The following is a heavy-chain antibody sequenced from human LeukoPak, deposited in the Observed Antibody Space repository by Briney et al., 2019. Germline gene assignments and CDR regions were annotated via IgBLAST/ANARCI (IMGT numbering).Heavy chain of an antibody. Sequence: SETLCLTCAVYGVSFSGYYWSWIRQPPGKGLEWVGEINHSGSTNYNPSLKSRVTISVDTSKNQFSLKLSSVTAADTAVYYCARHGPGSSGWYGTYYYYYMDVWGKGTTVTISS. CDR1: GVSFSGYY. CDR3: ARHGPGSSGWYGTYYYYYMDV. D-gene: IGHD6-19*01. CDR2: INHSGST. J-gene: IGHJ6*03. V-gene: IGHV4-34*01.